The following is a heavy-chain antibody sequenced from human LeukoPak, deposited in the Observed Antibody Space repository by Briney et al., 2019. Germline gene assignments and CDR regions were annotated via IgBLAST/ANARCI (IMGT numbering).Heavy chain of an antibody. CDR1: GFTFSSYW. Sequence: GGSLRLSCAASGFTFSSYWMSWVRQAPGKGLEWVANIKQDGSEKYYVDSVKGRFTISRDNAKNSLYLQTNSLRAEDTAVYYCARDLYDSSGYYLGYYFDYWGQGTLVTVCS. V-gene: IGHV3-7*01. J-gene: IGHJ4*02. CDR2: IKQDGSEK. D-gene: IGHD3-22*01. CDR3: ARDLYDSSGYYLGYYFDY.